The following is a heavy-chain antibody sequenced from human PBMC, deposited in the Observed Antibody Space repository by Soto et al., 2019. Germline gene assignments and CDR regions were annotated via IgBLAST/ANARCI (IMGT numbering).Heavy chain of an antibody. D-gene: IGHD4-17*01. Sequence: PSETLSLTCTVSGGSISSGGYYWSWIRQHPGKGLEWIGNIDNSGTTNYNPSLKSRVIISVDTSNNQLSLKLSSVTAADTAVYYCARDDRHDYVGNFGYWGQGTLVTVSS. CDR3: ARDDRHDYVGNFGY. CDR2: IDNSGTT. J-gene: IGHJ4*02. V-gene: IGHV4-61*08. CDR1: GGSISSGGYY.